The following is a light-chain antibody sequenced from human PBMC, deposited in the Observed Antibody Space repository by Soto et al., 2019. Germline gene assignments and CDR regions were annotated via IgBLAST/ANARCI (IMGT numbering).Light chain of an antibody. CDR1: QSVSSY. Sequence: EMVLTQSPATLSLSPGERATLSCRASQSVSSYLAWYQQKPGQAPRLLIYGASSRATGIPDRFSGSGSGTDFTLTISRLEPEDFAVYYCQQRSKWPITFGQGTRLEIK. J-gene: IGKJ5*01. V-gene: IGKV3-11*01. CDR2: GAS. CDR3: QQRSKWPIT.